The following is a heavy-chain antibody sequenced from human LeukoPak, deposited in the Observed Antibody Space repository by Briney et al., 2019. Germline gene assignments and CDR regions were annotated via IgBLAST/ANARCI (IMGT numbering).Heavy chain of an antibody. Sequence: GWSLRLSCTASGFTFGDYAMSWFRQAPGKGLEWVGFIRSKAYGGTTEYAASVKGRFTISRDDSKSIAYLQMNSLRDEDTAVYYCASSGSYRFDYWGQGTLVTVSS. CDR3: ASSGSYRFDY. D-gene: IGHD1-26*01. J-gene: IGHJ4*02. CDR2: IRSKAYGGTT. V-gene: IGHV3-49*03. CDR1: GFTFGDYA.